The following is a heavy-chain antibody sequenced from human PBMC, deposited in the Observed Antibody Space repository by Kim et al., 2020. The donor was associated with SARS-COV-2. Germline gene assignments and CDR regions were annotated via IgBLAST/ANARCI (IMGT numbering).Heavy chain of an antibody. Sequence: GGSLRLSCAASGFTFSSYSMNWVRQAPGKGLEWVSYISSSSSTIYYADSVKGRFTISRDNAKNSLYLQMNSLRDEDTAVYYCARGHYYDSSGYYYVGSSTSEYNWFDPWGQGTLVTVSS. V-gene: IGHV3-48*02. CDR3: ARGHYYDSSGYYYVGSSTSEYNWFDP. J-gene: IGHJ5*02. CDR2: ISSSSSTI. D-gene: IGHD3-22*01. CDR1: GFTFSSYS.